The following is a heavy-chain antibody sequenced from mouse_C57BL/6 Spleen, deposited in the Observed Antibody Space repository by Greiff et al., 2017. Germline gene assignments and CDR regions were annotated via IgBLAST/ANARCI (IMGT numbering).Heavy chain of an antibody. CDR2: INPSTGGT. CDR1: GYSFTGYY. D-gene: IGHD3-3*01. V-gene: IGHV1-42*01. CDR3: ARRDRAWFAY. Sequence: VQLQQSGPELVKPGASVKISCKASGYSFTGYYMNWVKQSPEKSLEWIGEINPSTGGTTYTQKFKAKATLTVDKSSSTAYMQLKSLTSEDSAVYYCARRDRAWFAYWGQGTLVTVSA. J-gene: IGHJ3*01.